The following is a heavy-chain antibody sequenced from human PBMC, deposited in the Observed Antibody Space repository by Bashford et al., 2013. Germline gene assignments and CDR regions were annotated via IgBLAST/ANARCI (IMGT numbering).Heavy chain of an antibody. Sequence: VRQAPGQGPEWMGWMNADSGNTGYAQNFQGRVTMTRDTSISTAYMELSRLRSDDTAVYYCASTFSTVDYGDYADYWGQGTLVTVSS. J-gene: IGHJ4*02. V-gene: IGHV1-8*01. D-gene: IGHD4-17*01. CDR2: MNADSGNT. CDR3: ASTFSTVDYGDYADY.